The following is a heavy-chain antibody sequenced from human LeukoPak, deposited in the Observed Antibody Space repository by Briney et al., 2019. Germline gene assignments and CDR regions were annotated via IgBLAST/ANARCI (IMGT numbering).Heavy chain of an antibody. D-gene: IGHD2-15*01. CDR3: ARAHNDYSVDY. CDR1: GDSISSGGYY. V-gene: IGHV4-31*03. Sequence: PSETLSLTCTVSGDSISSGGYYWSWIHQYPGKALEWIGYIYYSGITYYNPSLKSRITISIDTSKSQFSLNLNSVTAADTAVYYCARAHNDYSVDYWGQGTLVTVSS. CDR2: IYYSGIT. J-gene: IGHJ4*02.